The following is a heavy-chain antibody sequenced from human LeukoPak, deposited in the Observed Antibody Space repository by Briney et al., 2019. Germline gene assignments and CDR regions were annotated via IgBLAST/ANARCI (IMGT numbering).Heavy chain of an antibody. CDR2: ISPSGAYI. Sequence: GGSLRLSCAASGFTFSSYSMNWVRQAPGKGLQWVSSISPSGAYIFYADSVQGRFTISRDNAKNSLYLQMNSLRAEDTAVYYCTRDGESSGWYSACWGQGTLVTVSS. V-gene: IGHV3-21*01. CDR3: TRDGESSGWYSAC. J-gene: IGHJ4*02. D-gene: IGHD6-19*01. CDR1: GFTFSSYS.